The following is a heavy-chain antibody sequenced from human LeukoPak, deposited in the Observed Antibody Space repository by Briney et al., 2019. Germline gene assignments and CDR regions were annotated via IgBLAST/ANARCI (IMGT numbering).Heavy chain of an antibody. CDR2: ISSSSSYI. D-gene: IGHD6-19*01. J-gene: IGHJ4*02. CDR3: APQGPSSGWYAYFDY. V-gene: IGHV3-21*01. Sequence: GGSLRLSCAASGFTFSRYSMNWVRQAPGQGLEWVSSISSSSSYIYYADSVKGRFTISRDNAKNSLYLQMNSLRAEDTAVYYCAPQGPSSGWYAYFDYWGQGTLVTVSS. CDR1: GFTFSRYS.